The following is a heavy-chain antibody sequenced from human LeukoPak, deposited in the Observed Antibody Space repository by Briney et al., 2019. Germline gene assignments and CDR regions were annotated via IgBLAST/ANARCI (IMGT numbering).Heavy chain of an antibody. CDR3: AKDHLSYYYDSSGLDY. V-gene: IGHV3-23*01. J-gene: IGHJ4*02. Sequence: PGGSLRLSCAASGFTFSSYAMSWVRQAPGKGLEWVSAISGSGGSTYYADSVKGRFTISRDNSKNTLYLQMNSLRAEDTAVYYCAKDHLSYYYDSSGLDYWGQGTLVTVSS. CDR1: GFTFSSYA. CDR2: ISGSGGST. D-gene: IGHD3-22*01.